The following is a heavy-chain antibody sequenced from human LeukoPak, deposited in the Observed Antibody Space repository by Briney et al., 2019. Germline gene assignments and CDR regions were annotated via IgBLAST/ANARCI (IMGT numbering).Heavy chain of an antibody. D-gene: IGHD1/OR15-1a*01. V-gene: IGHV4-34*01. J-gene: IGHJ3*02. CDR1: GGSLSDYF. CDR3: ARERVGGNRRDDSSI. CDR2: INDSGST. Sequence: PSETLSLTCAVHGGSLSDYFWTWIRQPPGKGLEWIGEINDSGSTNYSPSVRSRVTISIDTSKNQFSLKLSSVTAADTAVYYCARERVGGNRRDDSSIWARGTMVTVSS.